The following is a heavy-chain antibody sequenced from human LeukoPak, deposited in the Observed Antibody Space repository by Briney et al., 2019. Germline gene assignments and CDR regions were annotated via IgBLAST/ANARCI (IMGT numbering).Heavy chain of an antibody. Sequence: SETLSLTCTVSGGSINSYYWSWLRQPPGKGLEWIGYISHSGSTNYKPSLKSRVTISLDTSKNQFSLKLSSVTAADTAMYYCARTIVVVPAAIYYGMDLWGQGTTVTVSS. CDR1: GGSINSYY. D-gene: IGHD2-2*01. CDR3: ARTIVVVPAAIYYGMDL. V-gene: IGHV4-59*01. J-gene: IGHJ6*02. CDR2: ISHSGST.